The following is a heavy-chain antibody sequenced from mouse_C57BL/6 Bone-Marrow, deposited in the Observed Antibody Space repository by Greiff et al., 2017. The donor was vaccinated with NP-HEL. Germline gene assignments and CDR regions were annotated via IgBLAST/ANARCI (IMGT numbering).Heavy chain of an antibody. J-gene: IGHJ1*03. CDR2: IWWDDDK. Sequence: QVTLKESGPGILQPAQTLSLSCSFSGFSLSTFGMGVGWIRQPSGKGLEWLAHIWWDDDKYYNPSLKSRLSISKDTSKNQVFLKIANVDTADTATYYCARIVLLYDGYYVYWYFDVWGTGTTVTVSS. D-gene: IGHD2-3*01. CDR3: ARIVLLYDGYYVYWYFDV. CDR1: GFSLSTFGMG. V-gene: IGHV8-8*01.